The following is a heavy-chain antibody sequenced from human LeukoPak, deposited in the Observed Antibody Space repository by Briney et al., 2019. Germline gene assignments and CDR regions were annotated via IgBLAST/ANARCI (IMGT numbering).Heavy chain of an antibody. D-gene: IGHD2-15*01. V-gene: IGHV3-30*02. CDR2: IRYDGSNE. CDR1: EFSFSSYG. CDR3: AKVMPPGRIRFYSYYMDV. Sequence: GGSLRLSCVASEFSFSSYGMHWVRQAPGKGLEWVAFIRYDGSNEYYADSVKGRFTISRDKSKNTLSLQMNGLRVEDTAVYYCAKVMPPGRIRFYSYYMDVWGKGTTVTVSS. J-gene: IGHJ6*03.